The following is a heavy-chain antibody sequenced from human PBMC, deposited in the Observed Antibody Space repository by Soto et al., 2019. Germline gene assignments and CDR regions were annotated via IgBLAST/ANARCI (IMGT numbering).Heavy chain of an antibody. CDR2: IIPIFGTA. Sequence: SVKVSCKASGGTFSSYAISWVRQAPGQGLEWMGGIIPIFGTANYAQKFQGRVTITADESTSTAYMELSSLRSEDTAVYYCARSRWSGYYTAEGYYYYGMDVWGQGTTVTVAS. CDR1: GGTFSSYA. V-gene: IGHV1-69*13. D-gene: IGHD3-3*01. J-gene: IGHJ6*02. CDR3: ARSRWSGYYTAEGYYYYGMDV.